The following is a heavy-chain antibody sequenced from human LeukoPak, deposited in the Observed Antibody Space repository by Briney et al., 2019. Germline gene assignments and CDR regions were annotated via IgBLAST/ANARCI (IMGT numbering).Heavy chain of an antibody. CDR3: ARTYYDSSAYEYYFDY. Sequence: SETLSLTCTVSGGPISRYYWRWIRQPPGGGLVWSGYIYYSGSTNYNPSLKSRVSISIDTSKNQFSLKLRSVTATDTAVYYCARTYYDSSAYEYYFDYWGQGTLVTVSS. D-gene: IGHD3-22*01. CDR2: IYYSGST. V-gene: IGHV4-59*08. CDR1: GGPISRYY. J-gene: IGHJ4*02.